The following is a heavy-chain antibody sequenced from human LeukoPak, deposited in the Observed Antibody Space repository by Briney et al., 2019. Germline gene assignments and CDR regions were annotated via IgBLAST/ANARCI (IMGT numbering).Heavy chain of an antibody. D-gene: IGHD3-22*01. CDR3: AMGRGRSGYNDY. V-gene: IGHV4-31*03. CDR1: GGSISSGGYY. CDR2: IYYSGST. J-gene: IGHJ4*02. Sequence: PSQTLSLTCTVSGGSISSGGYYWSWIRQHPGKGLEWIGYIYYSGSTYYNPSLKSRVTISVDTSNNQFSLKLSSVTAADTAVYYCAMGRGRSGYNDYWGQGTLVTVSS.